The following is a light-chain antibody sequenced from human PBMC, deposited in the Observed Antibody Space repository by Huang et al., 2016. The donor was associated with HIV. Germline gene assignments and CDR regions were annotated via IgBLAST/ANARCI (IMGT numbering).Light chain of an antibody. CDR1: RSVRSN. Sequence: IVMTQSPATLSVSPGERVTLSCRANRSVRSNLAWYQQRPGQALRLLIYGSSTRAPGIPARFSGSGSGTDFSLTISSLQSEDFALYYCHQYNNWLLSFGGGTRVDI. V-gene: IGKV3-15*01. CDR3: HQYNNWLLS. J-gene: IGKJ4*01. CDR2: GSS.